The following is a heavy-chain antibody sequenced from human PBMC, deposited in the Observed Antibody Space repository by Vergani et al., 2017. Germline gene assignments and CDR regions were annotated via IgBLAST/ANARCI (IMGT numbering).Heavy chain of an antibody. Sequence: EVQLVESGGGLVQPGGSLRLSCAASGFSFSSYNMNWVRQAPGKGLEWVSYINSNSNTIYYADSVKGRFTISRDNAMNSLYLQMDSLRAEDTALYYCARMGGSHTRYAMDVWVQGTTVTVSS. CDR2: INSNSNTI. J-gene: IGHJ6*02. V-gene: IGHV3-48*01. CDR3: ARMGGSHTRYAMDV. D-gene: IGHD1-26*01. CDR1: GFSFSSYN.